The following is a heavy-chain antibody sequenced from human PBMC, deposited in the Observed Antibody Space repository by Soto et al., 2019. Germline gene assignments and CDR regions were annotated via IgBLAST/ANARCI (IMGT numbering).Heavy chain of an antibody. V-gene: IGHV4-34*02. CDR3: ARRYCSDSYCSYFDY. J-gene: IGHJ4*02. Sequence: QVQLQQWGAGLLKPSETLSLTCAVYGGSFSGYYWSWMRQPPGKGLEWIGEINHSGSTSYNPSLNSRVTTSVDTSKNQFSLRLSSVTAADTAIYYCARRYCSDSYCSYFDYWGRGTLVTVSS. CDR1: GGSFSGYY. D-gene: IGHD2-15*01. CDR2: INHSGST.